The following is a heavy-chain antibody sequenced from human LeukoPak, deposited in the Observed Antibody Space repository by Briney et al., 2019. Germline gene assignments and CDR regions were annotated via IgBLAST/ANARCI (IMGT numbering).Heavy chain of an antibody. CDR3: AKEGRLLPLC. Sequence: GGSLRLSCAASGFTFGSFAMNWVRQAPGEGLEWVSAISGTGGSTYYADSVKGRFAISRDNSKNTLYLQMNSLRAEDTAVYHCAKEGRLLPLCWGQGTLVTVSS. CDR2: ISGTGGST. J-gene: IGHJ4*02. D-gene: IGHD2-15*01. CDR1: GFTFGSFA. V-gene: IGHV3-23*01.